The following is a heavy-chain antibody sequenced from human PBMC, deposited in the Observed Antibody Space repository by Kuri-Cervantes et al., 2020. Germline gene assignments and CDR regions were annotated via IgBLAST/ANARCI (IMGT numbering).Heavy chain of an antibody. V-gene: IGHV3-74*01. Sequence: GSLRLSCAASGFTFSSYWMHWVRQAPGKGLVWVSRINSDGSSTSYADSVKGRFTISRDNAKKTLYLQMNSLRAEDTAVYYCARAHYYDSSGYLFQHWGQGTLVTVSS. CDR1: GFTFSSYW. J-gene: IGHJ1*01. CDR2: INSDGSST. CDR3: ARAHYYDSSGYLFQH. D-gene: IGHD3-22*01.